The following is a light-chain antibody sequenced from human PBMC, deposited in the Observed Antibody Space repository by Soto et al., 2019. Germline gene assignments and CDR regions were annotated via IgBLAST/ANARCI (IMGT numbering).Light chain of an antibody. V-gene: IGKV3-15*01. CDR2: GAS. Sequence: EVVMTQSPATLSVSPGERATLSCRASQSVSNNLAWYQQKPGQALMLLIYGASTRATGITARFSGSGSVTEFKLTTSSLQSEAVAVYYCQQDYNWPPWTFGQGAKVDSK. CDR1: QSVSNN. J-gene: IGKJ1*01. CDR3: QQDYNWPPWT.